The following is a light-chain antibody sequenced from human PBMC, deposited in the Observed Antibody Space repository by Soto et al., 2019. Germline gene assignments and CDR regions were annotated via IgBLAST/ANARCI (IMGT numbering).Light chain of an antibody. Sequence: QSVLTQPASVSGSPGQSITISCTGTCSDVGAYNYVSWYQQHPGKAPKLMIYDVSNRPSGVSNRFSGSKSGNTASLTISGLQAEDEADYHCSSYTTSSTLVFGGGTKLTVL. V-gene: IGLV2-14*01. CDR2: DVS. J-gene: IGLJ2*01. CDR1: CSDVGAYNY. CDR3: SSYTTSSTLV.